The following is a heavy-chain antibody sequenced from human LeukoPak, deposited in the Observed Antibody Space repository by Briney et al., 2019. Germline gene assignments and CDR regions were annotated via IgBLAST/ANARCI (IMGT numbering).Heavy chain of an antibody. Sequence: GASVKVSCKASGGTFSSYAISWVRQAPGQGLEWMGGIIPIFGTANYAQKFQGRVTITADESTSTAYMELSSLRSEDTAVYYCARGVQLERRLAAFDIWGQGTMVTVSS. V-gene: IGHV1-69*13. CDR1: GGTFSSYA. CDR3: ARGVQLERRLAAFDI. D-gene: IGHD1-1*01. CDR2: IIPIFGTA. J-gene: IGHJ3*02.